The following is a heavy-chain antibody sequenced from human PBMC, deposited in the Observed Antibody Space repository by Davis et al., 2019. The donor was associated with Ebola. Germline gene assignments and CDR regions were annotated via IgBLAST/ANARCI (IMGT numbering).Heavy chain of an antibody. V-gene: IGHV3-48*01. CDR1: GLTVGSNY. D-gene: IGHD4-17*01. CDR2: ISSSSSTI. CDR3: ARAEDDYGEYPDALDI. J-gene: IGHJ3*02. Sequence: GESLKISCAVSGLTVGSNYLSWVRQAPGKGLEWVSYISSSSSTIYYADSVKGRFTISRDNAKNSLYLQMSSLRAEDTAVYYCARAEDDYGEYPDALDIWGQGTVVTVSS.